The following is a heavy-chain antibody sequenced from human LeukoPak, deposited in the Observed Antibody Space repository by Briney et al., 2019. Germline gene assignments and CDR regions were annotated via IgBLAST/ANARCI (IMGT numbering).Heavy chain of an antibody. CDR2: ISPSANYI. CDR1: GFTFSSYS. D-gene: IGHD2-8*02. V-gene: IGHV3-21*01. Sequence: GGSLRLSCVASGFTFSSYSMNWVRQAPGKGLEWVSSISPSANYIYYADSLQGRFTISRDNAKNLLYLQMNSLRAEDTAVYYCARENTGGTALDYWGQGTLVTVSS. CDR3: ARENTGGTALDY. J-gene: IGHJ4*02.